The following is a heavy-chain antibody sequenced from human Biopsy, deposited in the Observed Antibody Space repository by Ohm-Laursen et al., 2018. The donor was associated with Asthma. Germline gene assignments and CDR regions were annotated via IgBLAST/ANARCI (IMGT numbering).Heavy chain of an antibody. V-gene: IGHV1-69*01. D-gene: IGHD6-19*01. Sequence: ASSVKVFCKAPGGTFSNFAISWVRQAPGQGLEWLGGIMTVFGTTNYAQKFQGRVTITADESTSTAYMEVTSLRSEDTAIYYCARCQVGYSSGWSLLLKKIYYSGMDVWGQGTAVTVSS. J-gene: IGHJ6*02. CDR2: IMTVFGTT. CDR3: ARCQVGYSSGWSLLLKKIYYSGMDV. CDR1: GGTFSNFA.